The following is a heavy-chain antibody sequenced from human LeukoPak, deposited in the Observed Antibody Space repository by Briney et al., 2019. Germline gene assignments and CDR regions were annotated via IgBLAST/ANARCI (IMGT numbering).Heavy chain of an antibody. D-gene: IGHD6-6*01. Sequence: GGSLRLSCAASGFSFSNYGMNWVRQAPGKGLEWVADIRYDSSKRHYVDSVKGRFTISRDNSKNTLYPEMGSLRVEDTAVYYCATPLSASSTDYWGQGTMVTVSS. CDR1: GFSFSNYG. CDR2: IRYDSSKR. V-gene: IGHV3-30*02. CDR3: ATPLSASSTDY. J-gene: IGHJ4*02.